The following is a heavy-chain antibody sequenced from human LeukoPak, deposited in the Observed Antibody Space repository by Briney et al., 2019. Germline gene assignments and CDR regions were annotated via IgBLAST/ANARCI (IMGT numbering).Heavy chain of an antibody. D-gene: IGHD3-10*01. CDR1: GGSISSSSYY. Sequence: SETLSLTCTVSGGSISSSSYYWGWIRQPPGKGLEWIGSFYYSGGTFYNPSLESRLTMSVDTSKNQFSLRLSSVTAADTAVYYCARRLRFGAGIDYWGQGTLVTVSS. V-gene: IGHV4-39*07. CDR3: ARRLRFGAGIDY. J-gene: IGHJ4*02. CDR2: FYYSGGT.